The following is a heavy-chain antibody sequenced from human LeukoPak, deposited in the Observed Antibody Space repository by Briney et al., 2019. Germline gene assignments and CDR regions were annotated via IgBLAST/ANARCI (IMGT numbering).Heavy chain of an antibody. CDR3: TRESGSYHGNDY. Sequence: SETLSLTCTVSGGSISSGDYYWSWIRQPPGKGLEWIGYIYYSGSTYYNPSLKSRVTISVDTSKNQFSLKLSSVTAADTAVYYCTRESGSYHGNDYWGQGTLVTVSS. D-gene: IGHD1-26*01. V-gene: IGHV4-30-4*01. CDR1: GGSISSGDYY. J-gene: IGHJ4*02. CDR2: IYYSGST.